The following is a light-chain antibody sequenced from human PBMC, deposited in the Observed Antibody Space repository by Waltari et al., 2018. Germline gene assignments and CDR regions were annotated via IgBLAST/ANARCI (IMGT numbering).Light chain of an antibody. CDR2: LGS. J-gene: IGKJ4*01. Sequence: DIVVTQSPLSLPVTPGEPASISCRSSQSLLHTIGYNYLDWYLQKPGQSPQLLIYLGSNRAPGVPDRFSGSGSGTDFTLKISRVEAEDVGVYYCTQGLQTPVTFGGGTKVEIK. V-gene: IGKV2-28*01. CDR3: TQGLQTPVT. CDR1: QSLLHTIGYNY.